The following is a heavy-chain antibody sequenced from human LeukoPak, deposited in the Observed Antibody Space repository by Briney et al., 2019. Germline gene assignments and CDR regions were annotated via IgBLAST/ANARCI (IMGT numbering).Heavy chain of an antibody. CDR2: IYSGGST. CDR3: ARLPYITMVRGVIDY. V-gene: IGHV3-66*02. J-gene: IGHJ4*02. Sequence: GSLRLSCAASGFTVSSNYMSWVRQAPGKGLEWVSVIYSGGSTYYADSVKGRFTISRDNSKNTLYLRMNSLRAEDTAVYYCARLPYITMVRGVIDYWGQGTLVTVSS. D-gene: IGHD3-10*01. CDR1: GFTVSSNY.